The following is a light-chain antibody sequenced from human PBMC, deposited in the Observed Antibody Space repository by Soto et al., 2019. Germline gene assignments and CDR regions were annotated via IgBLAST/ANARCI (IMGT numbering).Light chain of an antibody. J-gene: IGKJ4*01. CDR2: DAS. CDR3: QQYDNYPLT. V-gene: IGKV1-5*01. Sequence: DIQMTQSTYTLSASLGERVTISCRASQSINNRLAWYQQKPGKAPKFLIYDASNLESGVPSRFSGSASGTEFTLTISSLQPDDFATYYCQQYDNYPLTFGGGTKVDIK. CDR1: QSINNR.